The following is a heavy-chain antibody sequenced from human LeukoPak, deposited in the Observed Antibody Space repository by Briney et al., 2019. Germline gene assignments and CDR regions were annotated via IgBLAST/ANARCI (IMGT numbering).Heavy chain of an antibody. D-gene: IGHD1-26*01. Sequence: KAGAALMICCKGADYSFTTYLIGWGREMAGKGVEWMGVIYPGDSDICDSPSFQGQVTLSADKPIRTAYRQGSSLKASDTAIYYCARALVGAATLSYWGQGTLVTVSS. CDR3: ARALVGAATLSY. V-gene: IGHV5-51*01. CDR2: IYPGDSDI. J-gene: IGHJ4*02. CDR1: DYSFTTYL.